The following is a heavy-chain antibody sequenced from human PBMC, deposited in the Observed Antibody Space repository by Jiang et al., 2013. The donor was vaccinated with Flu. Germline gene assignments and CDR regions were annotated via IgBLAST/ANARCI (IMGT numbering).Heavy chain of an antibody. CDR2: IYPGDSDT. CDR1: GYSFTSYW. D-gene: IGHD6-19*01. V-gene: IGHV5-51*01. J-gene: IGHJ6*02. CDR3: ARSRPTGYSSGWYPNPYYYGMDV. Sequence: AEVKKPGESLKISCKGSGYSFTSYWIGWVRQMPGKGLEWMGIIYPGDSDTRYSPSFQGQVTISADKSISTAYLQWSSLKASDTAMYYCARSRPTGYSSGWYPNPYYYGMDVWGQGTTVTVSS.